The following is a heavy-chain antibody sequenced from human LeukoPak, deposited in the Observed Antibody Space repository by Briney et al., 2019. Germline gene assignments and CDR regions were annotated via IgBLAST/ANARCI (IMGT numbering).Heavy chain of an antibody. Sequence: QSGGSLRLSCAAYGFTVSSNYMSWVRQAPGKGLEWVSVIYSGGTTYYADSVKGRFTISRDNSKNTLYLQMNSLRAEDTAVYYCAKSGEAAARRYYYYMDVWGIGTTVTVSS. J-gene: IGHJ6*03. D-gene: IGHD6-6*01. CDR1: GFTVSSNY. CDR2: IYSGGTT. V-gene: IGHV3-66*01. CDR3: AKSGEAAARRYYYYMDV.